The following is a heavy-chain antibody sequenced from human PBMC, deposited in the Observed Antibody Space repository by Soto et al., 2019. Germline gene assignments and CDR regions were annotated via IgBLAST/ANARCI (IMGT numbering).Heavy chain of an antibody. V-gene: IGHV4-34*01. J-gene: IGHJ6*02. CDR2: INHSGST. D-gene: IGHD3-3*01. CDR1: GGSFSGYY. Sequence: SETLSLTCAVYGGSFSGYYWSWIRQPPGKGLEWIGEINHSGSTNYNPSLKSRVTISVDTSKNQFSLKLSSVTAAATAVYYCARGGLRFLEWFPKTYYYYGMDVWGQGTTVTVSS. CDR3: ARGGLRFLEWFPKTYYYYGMDV.